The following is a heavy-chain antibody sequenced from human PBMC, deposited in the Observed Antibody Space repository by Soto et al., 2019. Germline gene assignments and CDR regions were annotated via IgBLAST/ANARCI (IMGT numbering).Heavy chain of an antibody. J-gene: IGHJ4*02. CDR3: ARESRYCSGGSCYFLPGIDY. D-gene: IGHD2-15*01. CDR1: GGTFSSYA. CDR2: IIPIFGTA. V-gene: IGHV1-69*12. Sequence: QVQLVQSGAEVKKPGSSVKVSCKASGGTFSSYAISWVRQAPGQGLEWMGGIIPIFGTANYAQKFQGRVTITADESTSTAYMGVSSLRSEDTAVYYCARESRYCSGGSCYFLPGIDYWGQGTLVTVSS.